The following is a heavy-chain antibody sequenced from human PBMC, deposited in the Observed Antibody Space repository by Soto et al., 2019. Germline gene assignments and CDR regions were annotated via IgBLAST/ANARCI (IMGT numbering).Heavy chain of an antibody. V-gene: IGHV4-39*07. CDR1: GGSISSSSSY. CDR2: IYYSGNT. CDR3: ARLVWSYGTWFDP. Sequence: PSETLSLTCTVSGGSISSSSSYWGWIRQPPGKGLEWIGTIYYSGNTYYNPSLKSRVTISVDTSKNQFSLKLSSVTAADTAVYYCARLVWSYGTWFDPWGQGTLVTVSS. D-gene: IGHD5-18*01. J-gene: IGHJ5*02.